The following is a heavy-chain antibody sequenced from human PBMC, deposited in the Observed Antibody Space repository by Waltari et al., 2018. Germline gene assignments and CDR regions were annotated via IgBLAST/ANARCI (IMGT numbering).Heavy chain of an antibody. J-gene: IGHJ4*02. CDR1: GGSISSGDYY. Sequence: QVQLQESGPGLVKPSQTLSLTCTVSGGSISSGDYYWSWIRQPPGKGLEWIGYIYYSGSTYYNPSLKSRVTIAVDTSKNQFSLKLSSVTAADTAVYYCARFNRANYYDSSDPYYFDYWGQGTLVTVSS. CDR3: ARFNRANYYDSSDPYYFDY. CDR2: IYYSGST. D-gene: IGHD3-22*01. V-gene: IGHV4-30-4*01.